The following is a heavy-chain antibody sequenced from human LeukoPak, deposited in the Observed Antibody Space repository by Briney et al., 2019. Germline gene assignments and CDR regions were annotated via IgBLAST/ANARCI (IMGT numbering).Heavy chain of an antibody. CDR3: AREVEYR. Sequence: PAGGLILSCAASGVTLSSSYMNWVRQAPRKGLEWVSSISSSSSYIYYADSVKGRFTISRDNAKNSLYLQMNSLRAEDTAVYYCAREVEYRWGQGTLVTVSS. CDR2: ISSSSSYI. D-gene: IGHD5-24*01. J-gene: IGHJ5*02. V-gene: IGHV3-21*01. CDR1: GVTLSSSY.